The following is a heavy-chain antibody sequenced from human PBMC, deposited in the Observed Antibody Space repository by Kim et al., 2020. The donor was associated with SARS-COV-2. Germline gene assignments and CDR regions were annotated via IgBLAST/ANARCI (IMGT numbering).Heavy chain of an antibody. D-gene: IGHD3-10*01. CDR2: IIPIFGTA. CDR1: GGTFSSYA. V-gene: IGHV1-69*13. CDR3: ARGNYYGSGMRDLGGMDV. Sequence: SVKVSCKASGGTFSSYAISWVRQAPGQGLEWMGGIIPIFGTANYAQKFQGRVTITADESTSTAYMELSSLRSEDTAVYYCARGNYYGSGMRDLGGMDVWGQGTTVTVSS. J-gene: IGHJ6*02.